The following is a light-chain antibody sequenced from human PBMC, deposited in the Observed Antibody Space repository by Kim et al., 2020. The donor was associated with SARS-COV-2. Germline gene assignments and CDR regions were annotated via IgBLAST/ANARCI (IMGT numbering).Light chain of an antibody. CDR3: QQRSTWPV. J-gene: IGKJ4*01. CDR1: QRVSSH. CDR2: DTS. Sequence: SLAPGERATPSCRASQRVSSHFAWYQQKPGQAPRLLIYDTSDRATGIPARFSGSGSGTDFTLTISSLEPEDFAVYYCQQRSTWPVFGGGTKVDIK. V-gene: IGKV3-11*01.